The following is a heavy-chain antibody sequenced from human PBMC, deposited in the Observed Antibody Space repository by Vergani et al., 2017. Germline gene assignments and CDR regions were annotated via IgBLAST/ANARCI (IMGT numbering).Heavy chain of an antibody. V-gene: IGHV4-31*03. CDR2: IYYSGST. D-gene: IGHD2/OR15-2a*01. J-gene: IGHJ6*03. CDR1: GGSISSGGFY. CDR3: ARSNYYYMDV. Sequence: QVQLQESGPGLVTPSQTLSLTCTVSGGSISSGGFYWSWLRQHPGKGLEWIWYIYYSGSTYYNPSLKSRVTISVDTSQNQFSLKLSSVTAADTAVYYCARSNYYYMDVWGKGTTVTVSS.